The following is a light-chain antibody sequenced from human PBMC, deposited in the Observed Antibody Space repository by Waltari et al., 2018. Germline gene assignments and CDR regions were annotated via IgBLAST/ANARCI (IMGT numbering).Light chain of an antibody. CDR3: MQGIHLALT. J-gene: IGKJ4*01. Sequence: DIVMTQTPLSLSVTPGQPASISCKSSQSLLHSDGKTYLYWYLQKPGQSPQLLIYEVSSRCSGVPDRFSGSGSGTDFTLKISRWEAEDVGVFYCMQGIHLALTVGGGPKWRSN. V-gene: IGKV2-29*03. CDR1: QSLLHSDGKTY. CDR2: EVS.